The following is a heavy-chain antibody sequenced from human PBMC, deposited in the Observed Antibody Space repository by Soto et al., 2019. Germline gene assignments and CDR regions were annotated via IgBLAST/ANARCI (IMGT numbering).Heavy chain of an antibody. V-gene: IGHV3-21*02. CDR1: GFTFRSFT. CDR2: ISSNSAYI. Sequence: EVQLVESGGGLVKPGGSLRLSCAASGFTFRSFTMNWVRQAPGKGLEWVSTISSNSAYIYYTDALRGRFTISRDNTKNSLQLQSNSLRDEDTAVYYCTRDASRDSSARGWFDPWGPGTLVTVSS. D-gene: IGHD6-13*01. CDR3: TRDASRDSSARGWFDP. J-gene: IGHJ5*02.